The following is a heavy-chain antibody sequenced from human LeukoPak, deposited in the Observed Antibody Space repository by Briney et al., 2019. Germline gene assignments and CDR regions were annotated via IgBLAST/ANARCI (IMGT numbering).Heavy chain of an antibody. CDR1: GYSLTDLS. V-gene: IGHV1-24*01. Sequence: ASVKVSCKVSGYSLTDLSMHWVRQAPGKGLEWRGGINPEDGQTIYAQKFQGRVTMTEDTSTDTAYMELSSLRSDDTAVYYCAKEYYDSSAYSHWGQGTLVTVSS. CDR2: INPEDGQT. CDR3: AKEYYDSSAYSH. D-gene: IGHD3-22*01. J-gene: IGHJ4*02.